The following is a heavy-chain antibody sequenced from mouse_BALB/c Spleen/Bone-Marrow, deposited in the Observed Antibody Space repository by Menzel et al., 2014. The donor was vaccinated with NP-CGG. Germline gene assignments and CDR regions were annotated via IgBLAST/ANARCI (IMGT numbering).Heavy chain of an antibody. Sequence: VQLQQSGPGLVKPSQSLSLTCSVTGYSITSGYYWNWIRQFPGNKLEWMGYISYDGSNNYNPSLKNRISITRETSKNQFFLKLNSVTTEDTATYYCARDRAMDYWGQGTSVTVSS. CDR3: ARDRAMDY. CDR2: ISYDGSN. CDR1: GYSITSGYY. V-gene: IGHV3-6*02. J-gene: IGHJ4*01.